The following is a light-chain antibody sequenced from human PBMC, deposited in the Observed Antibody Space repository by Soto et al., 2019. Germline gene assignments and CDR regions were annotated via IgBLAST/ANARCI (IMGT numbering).Light chain of an antibody. CDR1: SNDVGAYNY. CDR2: EVT. J-gene: IGLJ2*01. V-gene: IGLV2-14*01. CDR3: YSYTTTNTWL. Sequence: QSVLTQPASMSGSPGQSITISCAGTSNDVGAYNYVSWYQHHPGQAPKLMIYEVTNRPSGVPPRFSGSKSGNTASLIISGLQAEDEAHYYCYSYTTTNTWLFGGGTKLTVL.